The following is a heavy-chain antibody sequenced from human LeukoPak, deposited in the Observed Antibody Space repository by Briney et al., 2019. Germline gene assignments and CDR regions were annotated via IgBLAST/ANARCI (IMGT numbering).Heavy chain of an antibody. J-gene: IGHJ4*02. D-gene: IGHD3-3*01. CDR3: ASGEGPIFGVVVYYFDY. V-gene: IGHV1-69*13. CDR2: IIPIFGTA. Sequence: SVKVSCKASGGTFSSYAISWVRQAPGQGLEWMGGIIPIFGTANYAQKFQGRVTITADEPTSTAYMELSSLRSEDTAVYYCASGEGPIFGVVVYYFDYWGQGTLVTVSS. CDR1: GGTFSSYA.